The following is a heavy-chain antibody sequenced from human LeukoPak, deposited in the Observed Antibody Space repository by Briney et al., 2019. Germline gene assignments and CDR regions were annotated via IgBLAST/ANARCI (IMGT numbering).Heavy chain of an antibody. Sequence: GGSLRLSCAVSGFTFSTYSMNWVPRSPGKGREWVSSISGSSTYIYYADTVKGRVNISRDNAKNSLYLQMNSLGAEDTAVYYCTKTNWNDYWGQGTLVTVSS. CDR2: ISGSSTYI. CDR3: TKTNWNDY. CDR1: GFTFSTYS. V-gene: IGHV3-21*01. D-gene: IGHD1-20*01. J-gene: IGHJ4*02.